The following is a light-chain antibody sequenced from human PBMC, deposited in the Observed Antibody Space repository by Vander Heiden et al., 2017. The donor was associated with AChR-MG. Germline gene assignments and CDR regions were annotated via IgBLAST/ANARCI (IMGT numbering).Light chain of an antibody. CDR3: CSYAGRFGEV. CDR1: SSDVGGYDY. CDR2: DGS. Sequence: QSALPQPRPVSGSPGQSIHLSCTGTSSDVGGYDYGSWYQQHPGKAPRLLIYDGSKRPAGVPERFSGSKSGNTASLTISGLQADEEADYYCCSYAGRFGEVFGGGTTVTVL. J-gene: IGLJ2*01. V-gene: IGLV2-11*01.